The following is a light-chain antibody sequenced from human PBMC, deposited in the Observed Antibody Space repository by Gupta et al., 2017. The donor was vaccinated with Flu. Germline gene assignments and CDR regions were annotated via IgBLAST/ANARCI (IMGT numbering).Light chain of an antibody. CDR3: QQDNNWSPLT. CDR2: GAS. CDR1: QSVSSN. Sequence: EIVVTQSPSTLSVSPGERATLSCRARQSVSSNFAWYRQKPRQAPRLLIYGASTRDTGITARFSGSGSGTDFTLTTSSRQSEDFAVSYCQQDNNWSPLTFGRGTKVEIK. V-gene: IGKV3-15*01. J-gene: IGKJ4*01.